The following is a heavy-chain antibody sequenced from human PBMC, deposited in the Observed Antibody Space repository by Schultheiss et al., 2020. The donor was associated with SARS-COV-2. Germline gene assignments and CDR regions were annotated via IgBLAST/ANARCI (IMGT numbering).Heavy chain of an antibody. Sequence: SETLSLTCAVYGGSFSGYYWSWIRQHPGKGLEWIGYIYYSGSTYYNPSLKSRPSISIDTSTNQFFLSLSSVTAADTAVYYCARNRDQGFDSWGQGTLVTVSS. V-gene: IGHV4-34*11. CDR3: ARNRDQGFDS. CDR1: GGSFSGYY. J-gene: IGHJ4*02. CDR2: IYYSGST.